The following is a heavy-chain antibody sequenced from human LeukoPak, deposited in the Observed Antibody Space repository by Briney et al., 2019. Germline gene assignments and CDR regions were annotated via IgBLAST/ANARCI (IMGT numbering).Heavy chain of an antibody. Sequence: GGSLRLSCVASGFTFRRYWMSWVRQAPGKGLEWVANINQDGSEKYYVDSVKGRFTISRDNSKSSLYLQMSSLRAEDAAVYYCATDPRPDSGNFLGFDYWGQGTLVAVSS. CDR1: GFTFRRYW. D-gene: IGHD4-23*01. J-gene: IGHJ4*02. CDR2: INQDGSEK. V-gene: IGHV3-7*01. CDR3: ATDPRPDSGNFLGFDY.